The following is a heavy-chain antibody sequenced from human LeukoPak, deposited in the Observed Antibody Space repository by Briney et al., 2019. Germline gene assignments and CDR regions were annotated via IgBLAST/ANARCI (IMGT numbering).Heavy chain of an antibody. J-gene: IGHJ6*02. D-gene: IGHD6-13*01. Sequence: PSETLSLTCAVSGGSISSGGYSWSWIRQPPGKGLEWLGYIYHSGSTYYNPSLKSRVIISVDRSKNQFSLKLSSVTAADTAVYYCARVSSSWAYYYGMDVWGQGTTVTVSS. CDR2: IYHSGST. CDR3: ARVSSSWAYYYGMDV. V-gene: IGHV4-30-2*01. CDR1: GGSISSGGYS.